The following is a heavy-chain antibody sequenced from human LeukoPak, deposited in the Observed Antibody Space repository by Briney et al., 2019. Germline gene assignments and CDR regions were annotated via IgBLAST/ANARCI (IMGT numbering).Heavy chain of an antibody. CDR2: MNPNSGNT. D-gene: IGHD2-2*01. V-gene: IGHV1-8*01. Sequence: ASVKVSCKASGYTFISYDIYWVRQATGQGLEWMGWMNPNSGNTGSAQKFQGRVTMTRNTSISTAYMELSSLRSDDPAVYYCARVVGEDVVVPAAIQYHYYYYMDVWGKGTTVTISS. CDR3: ARVVGEDVVVPAAIQYHYYYYMDV. J-gene: IGHJ6*03. CDR1: GYTFISYD.